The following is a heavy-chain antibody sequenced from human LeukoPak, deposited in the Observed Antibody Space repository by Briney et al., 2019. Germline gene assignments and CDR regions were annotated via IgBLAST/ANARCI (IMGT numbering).Heavy chain of an antibody. V-gene: IGHV3-74*01. CDR2: INNDGSSA. CDR3: ARRGTGHGMDV. D-gene: IGHD1-1*01. CDR1: GFTFSSYS. J-gene: IGHJ6*02. Sequence: PGGSLRLSCAASGFTFSSYSMNWVRQVPGKGLVWVSRINNDGSSASYVDSVKGRFTISRDNAKNTLFLQMNSLRAEDTAVCYCARRGTGHGMDVWGQGTTVIVSS.